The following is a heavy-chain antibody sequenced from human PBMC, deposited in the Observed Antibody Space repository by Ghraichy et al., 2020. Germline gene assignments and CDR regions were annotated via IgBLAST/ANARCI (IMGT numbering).Heavy chain of an antibody. V-gene: IGHV4-39*07. Sequence: SETLSLICSVSGGSISSPSHYWHWLRQAPGKELQWIGSISYSGSSDYNASLQSRVTIAVDTSKNQFSLKLSPVIAADTAVYYCVRGIILAWQDRYYMDVWGKGTTVSVS. CDR1: GGSISSPSHY. CDR2: ISYSGSS. CDR3: VRGIILAWQDRYYMDV. D-gene: IGHD3-3*01. J-gene: IGHJ6*03.